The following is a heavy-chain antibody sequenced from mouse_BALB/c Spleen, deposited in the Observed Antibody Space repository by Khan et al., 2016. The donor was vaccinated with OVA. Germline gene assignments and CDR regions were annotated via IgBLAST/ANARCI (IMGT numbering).Heavy chain of an antibody. CDR2: INPSTGYT. V-gene: IGHV1-7*01. CDR3: ARGGLRWDVDY. J-gene: IGHJ2*01. CDR1: GYTFINYW. Sequence: VQLKQSGAELAKPGASVKMSCKASGYTFINYWIFWVKQSPGQGLEWIGYINPSTGYTEYNQNFKDKATLTADKSSRTAYMQLSSLTSEDSAVFYWARGGLRWDVDYWGQGTTLTVSS. D-gene: IGHD1-1*01.